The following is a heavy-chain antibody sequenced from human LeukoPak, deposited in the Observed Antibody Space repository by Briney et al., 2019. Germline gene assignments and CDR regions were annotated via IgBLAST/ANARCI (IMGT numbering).Heavy chain of an antibody. D-gene: IGHD3-3*01. CDR2: IYYSGST. V-gene: IGHV4-30-4*01. J-gene: IGHJ6*02. CDR3: ARDSVITIFGVVIIRRWDYYYGMDV. Sequence: PSETLSLTCTVSGGSISSGDYYWSWIRQPPGKGLEWIGYIYYSGSTYYNPSLKSRVTISVDTSKNQFSLKLSSVTAADTAVYYCARDSVITIFGVVIIRRWDYYYGMDVWGQGTTVTVSS. CDR1: GGSISSGDYY.